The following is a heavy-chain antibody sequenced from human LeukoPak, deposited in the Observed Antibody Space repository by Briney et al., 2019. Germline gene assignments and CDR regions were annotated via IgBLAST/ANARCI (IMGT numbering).Heavy chain of an antibody. D-gene: IGHD1-26*01. CDR2: ISSSSGYI. CDR3: AKDLLGAFGY. CDR1: GFTFSSYS. Sequence: GGSLRLSCAASGFTFSSYSMDWVRQAPGKGLEWVSSISSSSGYIYYADSVKGRFSIFRDNAKNTLYLQMNSLRAEDTAVYYCAKDLLGAFGYWGQGTLVTVSS. J-gene: IGHJ4*02. V-gene: IGHV3-21*04.